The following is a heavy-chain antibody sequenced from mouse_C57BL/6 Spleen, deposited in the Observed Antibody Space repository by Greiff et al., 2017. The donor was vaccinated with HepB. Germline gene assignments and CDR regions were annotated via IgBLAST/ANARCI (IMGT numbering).Heavy chain of an antibody. CDR3: ASPHYYGSSLDY. CDR2: IRNKANGYTT. J-gene: IGHJ2*01. V-gene: IGHV7-3*01. D-gene: IGHD1-1*01. CDR1: GFTFTDYY. Sequence: EVQLVESGGGLVQPGGSLSLSCAASGFTFTDYYMSWVRQPPGKALEWLGFIRNKANGYTTEYSASVKGRFTISRDNSQSILYLQMNALRAEDSATYYCASPHYYGSSLDYWGQGTTLTVSS.